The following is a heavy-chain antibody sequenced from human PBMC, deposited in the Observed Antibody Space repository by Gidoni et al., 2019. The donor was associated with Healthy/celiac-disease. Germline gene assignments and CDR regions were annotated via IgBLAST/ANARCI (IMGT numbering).Heavy chain of an antibody. V-gene: IGHV3-53*01. CDR1: GFTVSSNY. CDR3: ARGDYMVRGPPAFDY. J-gene: IGHJ4*02. CDR2: IYSGCST. Sequence: EVQLVESGGGLIQPGGSLRLSCAASGFTVSSNYMSWGRQAPGKGLEWVSVIYSGCSTYYADSVKGRFTISRDNSKNTLYLQMNSLRAEDTAVYYCARGDYMVRGPPAFDYWGQGTLVTVSS. D-gene: IGHD3-10*01.